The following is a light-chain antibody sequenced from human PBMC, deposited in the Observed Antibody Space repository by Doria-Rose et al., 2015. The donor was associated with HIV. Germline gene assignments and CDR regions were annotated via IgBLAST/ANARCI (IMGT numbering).Light chain of an antibody. CDR2: DGS. V-gene: IGKV3-20*01. Sequence: TQSPGTLSLSPGERATISCRVSQSFSSTYLAWYQQTHGQAPSLLIYDGSTRATGIPDRFSAGGSGTDFTLTINRLEPEDFALYYCHQYGTSWTFGQGTKVEI. J-gene: IGKJ1*01. CDR1: QSFSSTY. CDR3: HQYGTSWT.